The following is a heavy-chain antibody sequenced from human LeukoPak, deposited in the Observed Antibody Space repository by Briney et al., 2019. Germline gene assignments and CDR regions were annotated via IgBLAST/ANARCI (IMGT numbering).Heavy chain of an antibody. D-gene: IGHD3-22*01. Sequence: PEGSLRLSCAAFGFTFSSYAMSWVRQAPGKGLEWVSAISGSGGSTYYADSVKGRFTISRDNSKNTLYLQMNSLRAEDTAVYYCAKEAFYYDSSGYYFDYWGQGTLVTVSS. V-gene: IGHV3-23*01. J-gene: IGHJ4*02. CDR3: AKEAFYYDSSGYYFDY. CDR2: ISGSGGST. CDR1: GFTFSSYA.